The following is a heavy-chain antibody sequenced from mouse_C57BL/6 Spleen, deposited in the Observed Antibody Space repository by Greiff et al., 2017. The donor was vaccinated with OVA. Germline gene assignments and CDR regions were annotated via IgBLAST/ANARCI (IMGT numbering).Heavy chain of an antibody. J-gene: IGHJ2*01. V-gene: IGHV1-4*01. CDR2: INPSSGYH. Sequence: VQLQQSGAELARPGASVKMSCKASGYTFTSYTMHWVKQRPGQGLEWIGYINPSSGYHKYNQKFKDKATLTADKSSSPAYMQLSSLPSEDSAVSYCARPYGYDGVYFAYWGQGTTLPVSS. CDR3: ARPYGYDGVYFAY. CDR1: GYTFTSYT. D-gene: IGHD2-2*01.